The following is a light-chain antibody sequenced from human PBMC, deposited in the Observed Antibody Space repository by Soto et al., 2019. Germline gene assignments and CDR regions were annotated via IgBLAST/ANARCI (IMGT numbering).Light chain of an antibody. CDR2: TAS. Sequence: AIQMTQSPSSLSASVGDRVSISCRASQDIKNDLGWFQQKPGKAPNLLIYTASRLQTGVPSRFSGSGSGTDFTLTISGLQPEDFATYYCQQYDNYPHTFGQGTKLEIK. V-gene: IGKV1-6*01. CDR3: QQYDNYPHT. CDR1: QDIKND. J-gene: IGKJ2*01.